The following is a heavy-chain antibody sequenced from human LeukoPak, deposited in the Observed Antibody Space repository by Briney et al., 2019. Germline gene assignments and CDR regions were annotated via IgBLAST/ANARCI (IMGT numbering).Heavy chain of an antibody. CDR1: GGSFSGYY. Sequence: SETLSLTCTVYGGSFSGYYWSWIRQPPGKGLEWIGDINHSGSTNYNPSLKSRVTISVDTSKNQFSLKLSSVTAADTAVYYCARRPLYSSGWYTPPGNWFDPWGQGTLVTVSS. J-gene: IGHJ5*02. V-gene: IGHV4-34*01. CDR3: ARRPLYSSGWYTPPGNWFDP. D-gene: IGHD6-19*01. CDR2: INHSGST.